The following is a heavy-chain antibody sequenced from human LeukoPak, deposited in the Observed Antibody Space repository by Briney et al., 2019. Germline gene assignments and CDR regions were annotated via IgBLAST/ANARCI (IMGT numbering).Heavy chain of an antibody. CDR3: ARRDDHNGRDY. Sequence: GGSLRLSCVVSGFTVSNNYMSWVRQAPRKGLEWASLIYSGGSTYYADSVKGRFTISRDNSKNTVYLQMSSLRAEDTAMYYCARRDDHNGRDYWGQGTLVTVSS. V-gene: IGHV3-53*01. CDR2: IYSGGST. CDR1: GFTVSNNY. J-gene: IGHJ4*02. D-gene: IGHD5-24*01.